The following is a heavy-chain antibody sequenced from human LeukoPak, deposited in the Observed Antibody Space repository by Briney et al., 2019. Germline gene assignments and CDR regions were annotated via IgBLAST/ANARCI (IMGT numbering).Heavy chain of an antibody. V-gene: IGHV1-8*01. CDR3: ARGFYSSGWSLDY. D-gene: IGHD6-19*01. J-gene: IGHJ4*02. CDR1: VYTFTIYD. CDR2: THPNSGNT. Sequence: ASVTVSFTSSVYTFTIYDINWVRQAPGQGQGWMGWTHPNSGNTGYPQKFQGRVTMTRNTSISTAYMELSSLRSEDTAVYYCARGFYSSGWSLDYWGQGTLVTVSS.